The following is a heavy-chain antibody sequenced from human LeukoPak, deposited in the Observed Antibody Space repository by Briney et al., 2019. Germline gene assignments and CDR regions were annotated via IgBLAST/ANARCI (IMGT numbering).Heavy chain of an antibody. Sequence: SETLSLTCAVYGGSFSGYYWSWIRQPPGKGLERIGEINHSGSTNYNPSLKSRVTISVDTSKNQFSLKLSSVTAAGTAVYYCASSSPLYYDFWSGYLNAFDIWGQGTMVTVSS. CDR1: GGSFSGYY. CDR2: INHSGST. V-gene: IGHV4-34*01. D-gene: IGHD3-3*01. J-gene: IGHJ3*02. CDR3: ASSSPLYYDFWSGYLNAFDI.